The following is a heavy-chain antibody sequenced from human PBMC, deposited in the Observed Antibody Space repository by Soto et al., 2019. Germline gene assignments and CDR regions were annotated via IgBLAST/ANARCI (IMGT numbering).Heavy chain of an antibody. V-gene: IGHV3-23*01. J-gene: IGHJ4*02. Sequence: QTGGSLRLSCAASGFTFSDYAMSWVRQTPGKGLEWISGISGISGATTYYADSVKGRFTISRDNFKNTVYLQMNSLRVDDTAIYYCAKDSLWLPKAPDYWGQGTLVTVSS. CDR1: GFTFSDYA. D-gene: IGHD5-12*01. CDR2: ISGISGATT. CDR3: AKDSLWLPKAPDY.